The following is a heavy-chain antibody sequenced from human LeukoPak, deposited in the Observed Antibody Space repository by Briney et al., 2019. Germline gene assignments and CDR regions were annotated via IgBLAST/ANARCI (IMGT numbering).Heavy chain of an antibody. CDR1: GGSFSGYY. D-gene: IGHD6-19*01. J-gene: IGHJ4*02. CDR3: ARSPPPAAVAAFHYFDY. V-gene: IGHV4-34*01. Sequence: PSETLSLTCAVYGGSFSGYYWSWIRQPPGKGLEWIGEINHSGSTNCNPSLKSRVTISVDTSKNQFSLKLSSVTAADTAVYYCARSPPPAAVAAFHYFDYWGQGTLVTVSS. CDR2: INHSGST.